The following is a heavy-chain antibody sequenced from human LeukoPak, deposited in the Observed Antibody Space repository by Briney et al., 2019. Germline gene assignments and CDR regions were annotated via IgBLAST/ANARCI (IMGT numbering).Heavy chain of an antibody. Sequence: ASVKVSCKASGCTFTGYYMHWVRQAPGQGLEWMGRINPNSGGTNYAQKFQGRVTMTRDTSISTAYMELSRLRSDDTAVYYCARDPLGYCSSTSCSDYWGQGTLVTVSS. CDR2: INPNSGGT. J-gene: IGHJ4*02. V-gene: IGHV1-2*06. CDR1: GCTFTGYY. D-gene: IGHD2-2*01. CDR3: ARDPLGYCSSTSCSDY.